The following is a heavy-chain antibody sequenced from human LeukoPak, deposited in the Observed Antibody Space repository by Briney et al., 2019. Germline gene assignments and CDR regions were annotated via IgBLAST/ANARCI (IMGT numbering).Heavy chain of an antibody. V-gene: IGHV1-2*02. D-gene: IGHD6-13*01. CDR2: INHNSGGT. CDR1: GYTFTDYY. CDR3: ARTWYSSRWYYFDY. J-gene: IGHJ4*02. Sequence: ASVKVSCKASGYTFTDYYMHRVRQAPGQGLEWMGWINHNSGGTNYAQKFQGRVTMTRDTSISTAYMELSRLRSDDTAVYYCARTWYSSRWYYFDYWGQGTLVTVSS.